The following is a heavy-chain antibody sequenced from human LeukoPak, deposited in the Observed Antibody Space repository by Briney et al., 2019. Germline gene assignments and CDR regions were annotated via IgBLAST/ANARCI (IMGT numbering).Heavy chain of an antibody. CDR1: GYSFSDYW. J-gene: IGHJ4*02. CDR3: ARPICYDISNCYFDQ. Sequence: GESLKISCSGSGYSFSDYWIAWVRQMPGKGLEWMGIIYPGDSDTRYSPSFEGHVTISADKYVSAAYLEWGSLEASDTAMYFCARPICYDISNCYFDQWGQGTLVTVSS. V-gene: IGHV5-51*01. CDR2: IYPGDSDT. D-gene: IGHD3-9*01.